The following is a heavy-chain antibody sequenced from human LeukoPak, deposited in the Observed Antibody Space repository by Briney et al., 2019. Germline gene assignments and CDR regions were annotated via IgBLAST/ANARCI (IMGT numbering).Heavy chain of an antibody. D-gene: IGHD3-3*01. CDR3: AKGELRFLEWLRDY. J-gene: IGHJ4*02. CDR1: GFTVSSNY. V-gene: IGHV3-53*05. Sequence: GGSLRLSCAASGFTVSSNYMSWVRQAPGKGLEWVSVIYSGGSTYYADSVKGRFTNSKDNSKNTLYLQMNSLRAEDKAVYYCAKGELRFLEWLRDYWGQGTLVSVSS. CDR2: IYSGGST.